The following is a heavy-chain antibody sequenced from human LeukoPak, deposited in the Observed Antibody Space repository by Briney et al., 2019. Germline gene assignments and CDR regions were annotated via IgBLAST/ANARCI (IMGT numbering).Heavy chain of an antibody. CDR2: MYYSGST. D-gene: IGHD3-22*01. J-gene: IGHJ5*02. V-gene: IGHV4-39*07. CDR3: ARDRSSGDYDNWFDP. CDR1: GGSMSSSNYY. Sequence: SETLSLTCTVSGGSMSSSNYYWGWIRQPPGKGLEWIGSMYYSGSTNYNPSLKSRVAISVDTSKNHFSVRLSSVTAADTALYYCARDRSSGDYDNWFDPWGQGTLVTVSS.